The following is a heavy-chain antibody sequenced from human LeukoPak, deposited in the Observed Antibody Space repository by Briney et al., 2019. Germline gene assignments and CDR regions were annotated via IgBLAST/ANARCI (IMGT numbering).Heavy chain of an antibody. D-gene: IGHD3-10*01. CDR3: AKDIPYYGSGSPHFDY. J-gene: IGHJ4*02. CDR2: ISYDGSNK. Sequence: PGGSLSLSCAASGFTFSSYGMHWVRQAPGKGREWVAVISYDGSNKYYADSVKGRFTISRDNSKNTLYLQMNSLRAEDTAVYYCAKDIPYYGSGSPHFDYWGQGTLVTVSS. CDR1: GFTFSSYG. V-gene: IGHV3-30*18.